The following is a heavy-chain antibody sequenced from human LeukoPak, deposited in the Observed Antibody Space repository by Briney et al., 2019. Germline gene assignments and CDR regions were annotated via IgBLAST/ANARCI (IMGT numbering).Heavy chain of an antibody. CDR1: GVSFSGYY. V-gene: IGHV4-34*01. CDR3: ARVCRLLGRKSSSGYYYFDY. J-gene: IGHJ4*02. Sequence: KSSETLSLTCAVYGVSFSGYYWSWIRQPPGKGLEWIGEINHRGSTNYNPSLKSRVTLSVDTSKNQFSLKLSSVTAADTAVYYCARVCRLLGRKSSSGYYYFDYWGQGTLVTVSS. CDR2: INHRGST. D-gene: IGHD3-22*01.